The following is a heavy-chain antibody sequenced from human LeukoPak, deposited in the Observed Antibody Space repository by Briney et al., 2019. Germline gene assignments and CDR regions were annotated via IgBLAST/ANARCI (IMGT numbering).Heavy chain of an antibody. V-gene: IGHV3-23*01. CDR1: GFTFSSYA. CDR2: IRGSGGST. J-gene: IGHJ5*02. Sequence: GGSLRLSCAASGFTFSSYAMSWVRQAPGKGVERVSAIRGSGGSTYYADSVKGRFTISRDNSKNTLYLQMNSLRAEDTAVYYCARAKVAEFDPWGQGTLVTVSS. CDR3: ARAKVAEFDP.